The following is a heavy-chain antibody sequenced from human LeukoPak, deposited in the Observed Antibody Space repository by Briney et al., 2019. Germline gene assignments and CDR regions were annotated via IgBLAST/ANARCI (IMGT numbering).Heavy chain of an antibody. CDR1: GGSINSSHW. Sequence: SETLSLTCAVSGGSINSSHWWSWVRQSPGKGLEWIGNTYHSDYTNYNPSLKSRATISVDKSKNQLSLKVTSVTAADTAMYYCARARRDYGRSFDYWGQGTLVTVSS. CDR2: TYHSDYT. CDR3: ARARRDYGRSFDY. D-gene: IGHD4-17*01. J-gene: IGHJ4*02. V-gene: IGHV4-4*02.